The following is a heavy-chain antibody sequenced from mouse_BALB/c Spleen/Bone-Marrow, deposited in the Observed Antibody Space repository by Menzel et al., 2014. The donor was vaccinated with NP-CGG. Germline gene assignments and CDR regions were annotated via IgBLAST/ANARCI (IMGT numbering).Heavy chain of an antibody. J-gene: IGHJ2*01. V-gene: IGHV1-69*02. CDR1: GYTFTSYW. CDR3: TRSYGSSYEYYFDY. D-gene: IGHD1-1*01. Sequence: QVQLKQSGAELARPRASVKLSCKASGYTFTSYWTNWVKQRPGQGLEWIGNIYPSDSYTNYNQKFKDKATLTVDKSSSTAYMQLSSPTSEDSAVYYCTRSYGSSYEYYFDYWGQSTTLTVSS. CDR2: IYPSDSYT.